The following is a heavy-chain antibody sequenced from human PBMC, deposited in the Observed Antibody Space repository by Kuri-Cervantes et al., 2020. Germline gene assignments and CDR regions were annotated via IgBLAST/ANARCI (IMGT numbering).Heavy chain of an antibody. J-gene: IGHJ3*02. CDR1: GFIFSDHS. D-gene: IGHD6-19*01. CDR3: AKSIAVGDMGAFDI. V-gene: IGHV3-21*04. CDR2: ISSSSSHI. Sequence: GGSLRLSCAASGFIFSDHSMNWVRQAPGQGLEWVAAISSSSSHIYYGDSVKGRFTVSRDNAKNSLYLQMNSLRAEDTALYYCAKSIAVGDMGAFDIWGQGTMVTVSS.